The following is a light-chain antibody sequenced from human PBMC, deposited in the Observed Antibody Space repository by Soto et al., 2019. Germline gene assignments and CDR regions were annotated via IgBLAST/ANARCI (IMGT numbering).Light chain of an antibody. J-gene: IGKJ5*01. CDR2: GAS. Sequence: EIVMTQSPATLSVSPGERATLSCVASQSVSSNLAWYQQKPGQAPRLLSYGASTRATGIPARFSGSGSGTEFTLTISSLQSEDFAVYYCQQYNNWPSITFGQGTRLEIK. V-gene: IGKV3-15*01. CDR1: QSVSSN. CDR3: QQYNNWPSIT.